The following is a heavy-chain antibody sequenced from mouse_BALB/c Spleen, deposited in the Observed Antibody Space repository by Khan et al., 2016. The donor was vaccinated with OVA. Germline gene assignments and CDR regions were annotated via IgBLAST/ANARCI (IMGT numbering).Heavy chain of an antibody. V-gene: IGHV1-7*01. CDR3: ARRGLRWYFDY. Sequence: VQLQQSGAELAKPGASVKMSCKASGYTFINYWILWVKQRPGQGLEWIGYINPSTGYTEYNQNFKAKATLTADKSSSTAYMQLSSLTSEDSAVYYCARRGLRWYFDYWGQGTTLTVSS. CDR2: INPSTGYT. J-gene: IGHJ2*01. D-gene: IGHD1-1*01. CDR1: GYTFINYW.